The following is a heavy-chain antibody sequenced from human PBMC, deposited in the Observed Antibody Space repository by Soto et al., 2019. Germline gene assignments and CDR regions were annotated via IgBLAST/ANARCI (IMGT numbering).Heavy chain of an antibody. CDR2: VRSKIHNYAT. Sequence: QLVESGGGLVQAGGSLRLSCSASGFTFSRSDLHWVRQAPGKGLEWVGRVRSKIHNYATSFADSVRGRFTISRNDSDNTVSLEMSGQKSEDTALYYCSRHEEGRRMVFYGMDVWGQGTTVTVSS. CDR1: GFTFSRSD. CDR3: SRHEEGRRMVFYGMDV. V-gene: IGHV3-73*02. D-gene: IGHD2-8*01. J-gene: IGHJ6*02.